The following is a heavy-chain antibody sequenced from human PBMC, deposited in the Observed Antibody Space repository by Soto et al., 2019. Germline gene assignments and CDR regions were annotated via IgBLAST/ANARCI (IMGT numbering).Heavy chain of an antibody. J-gene: IGHJ5*02. V-gene: IGHV1-69*08. D-gene: IGHD3-22*01. CDR3: AGDPVSHYNDRHASSDP. CDR2: IIPIIGII. Sequence: QVQLVQSGAEVKKPGSSVKVSCKDSVCNFSTYTITWVRQAPVQGLECMGRIIPIIGIINYAQKFQGRVTITADTFTGPDYIEMTRLISDDAAVYYCAGDPVSHYNDRHASSDPWGQGTLVTVSS. CDR1: VCNFSTYT.